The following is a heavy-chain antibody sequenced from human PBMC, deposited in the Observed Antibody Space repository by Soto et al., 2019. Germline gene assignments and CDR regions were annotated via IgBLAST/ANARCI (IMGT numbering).Heavy chain of an antibody. CDR2: ISITTRYI. CDR3: ARPYDGYDSTFED. J-gene: IGHJ4*02. CDR1: GFTFSSYS. D-gene: IGHD5-12*01. Sequence: GGSLRLSCAAAGFTFSSYSMNWVRQAPGKGLEWVSSISITTRYIYYADSVKGRFTISRDNAKNSLYLQMNSLRAEDTAVYYWARPYDGYDSTFEDWGQGTRVTVSS. V-gene: IGHV3-21*01.